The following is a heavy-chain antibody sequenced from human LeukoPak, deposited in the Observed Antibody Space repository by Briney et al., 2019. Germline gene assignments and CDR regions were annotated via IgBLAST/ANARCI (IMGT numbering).Heavy chain of an antibody. D-gene: IGHD2-15*01. V-gene: IGHV4-34*01. CDR3: ARGRRRSVVVAATPRYFDL. CDR2: INHSGST. J-gene: IGHJ2*01. Sequence: SETLSLTCAVYGGSFSGYYWSWIRQPPGKGLEWIGEINHSGSTNYNPSLKSRVTISADTSKNQFSLKLSSVTAADTAVYYCARGRRRSVVVAATPRYFDLWGRGTLVTVSS. CDR1: GGSFSGYY.